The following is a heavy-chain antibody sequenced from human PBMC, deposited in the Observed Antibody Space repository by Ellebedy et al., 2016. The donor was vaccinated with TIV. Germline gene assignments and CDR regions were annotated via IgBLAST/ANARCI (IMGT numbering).Heavy chain of an antibody. CDR3: AKVKLNSGGYACLDY. J-gene: IGHJ4*02. CDR1: GFTFSSYG. V-gene: IGHV3-23*01. Sequence: GESLKISCADSGFTFSSYGMSWVRQAPGKALEWVSAISDSGDTTNYADSVKGRLTISRDNSKNTLYLQMNSLRVEDTAVYYCAKVKLNSGGYACLDYWGQGTLVTVSS. D-gene: IGHD1-26*01. CDR2: ISDSGDTT.